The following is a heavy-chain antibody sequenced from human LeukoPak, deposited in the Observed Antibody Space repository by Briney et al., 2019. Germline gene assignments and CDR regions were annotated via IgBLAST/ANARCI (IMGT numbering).Heavy chain of an antibody. CDR3: ARDSGSYMTALLIDY. D-gene: IGHD1-26*01. J-gene: IGHJ4*02. Sequence: ASVKVSCKASGYTFTSYGISWVRQAPGQGLEWMGWIGAYNGNTNYAQKLQGRVTMTTDTSTSTAYMELRSLRSDDTAVYYCARDSGSYMTALLIDYWGQGTLVTVSS. CDR1: GYTFTSYG. V-gene: IGHV1-18*01. CDR2: IGAYNGNT.